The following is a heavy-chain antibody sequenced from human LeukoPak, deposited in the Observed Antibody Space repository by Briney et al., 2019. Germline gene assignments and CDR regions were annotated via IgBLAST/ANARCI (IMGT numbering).Heavy chain of an antibody. CDR3: ARVSGYYDILTGYNWFDP. CDR1: GGSISSYY. J-gene: IGHJ5*02. Sequence: SETLSLTCTVSGGSISSYYWSWIRQPPGKGLEWIGYIYYSGSTNYNPSLKGRVTISVDTSKNQFSLKLSSVTAADTAVYYCARVSGYYDILTGYNWFDPWGQGTLVTVSS. V-gene: IGHV4-59*01. CDR2: IYYSGST. D-gene: IGHD3-9*01.